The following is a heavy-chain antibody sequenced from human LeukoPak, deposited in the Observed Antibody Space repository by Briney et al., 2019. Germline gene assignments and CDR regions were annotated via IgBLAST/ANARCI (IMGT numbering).Heavy chain of an antibody. V-gene: IGHV4-4*07. CDR1: GGSISSYY. CDR3: ARHAPYYYGSGSYSSYFDY. CDR2: IYTSGST. J-gene: IGHJ4*02. Sequence: SETLSLTCTVSGGSISSYYWSWIRQPAGKGLEWIGRIYTSGSTNYNPSLKSRVTMSVDTSKNQFSLKLSSVTAADTAVYYCARHAPYYYGSGSYSSYFDYWGQGTLVTVSS. D-gene: IGHD3-10*01.